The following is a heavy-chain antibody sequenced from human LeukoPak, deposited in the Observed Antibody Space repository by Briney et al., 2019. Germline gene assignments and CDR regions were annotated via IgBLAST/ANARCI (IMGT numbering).Heavy chain of an antibody. Sequence: GGSLRLSCAASGFTFSSYSMNWVRQAPGKGLEWVSYISSSSSTIYYADSVKGRFTISRDNAKNSLYLQMNSLRAEDTAVYYCARDLIIWGASLLGAFDIWGQGTMVTVSS. CDR1: GFTFSSYS. J-gene: IGHJ3*02. CDR3: ARDLIIWGASLLGAFDI. D-gene: IGHD3-16*01. CDR2: ISSSSSTI. V-gene: IGHV3-48*01.